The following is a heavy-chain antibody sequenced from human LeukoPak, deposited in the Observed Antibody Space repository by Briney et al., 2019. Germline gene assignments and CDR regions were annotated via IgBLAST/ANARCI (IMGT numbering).Heavy chain of an antibody. V-gene: IGHV3-30*03. CDR2: ISYDGSNK. Sequence: GGSLRLSCAASGFTFSSYGMHWVRQAPGKGLEWVAVISYDGSNKYYADSVKGRFTISTDNSKNTLYLQMNSLRAEDTAVYYCARDPSGSDFDYWGQGTLVTVSS. D-gene: IGHD5-12*01. CDR1: GFTFSSYG. CDR3: ARDPSGSDFDY. J-gene: IGHJ4*02.